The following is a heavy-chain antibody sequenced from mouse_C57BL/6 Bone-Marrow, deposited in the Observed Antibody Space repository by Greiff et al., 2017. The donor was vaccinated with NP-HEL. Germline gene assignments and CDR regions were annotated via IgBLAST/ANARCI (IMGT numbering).Heavy chain of an antibody. CDR1: GYTFTSYW. CDR3: AREGSFPRYWYFDV. Sequence: QVQLQQPGAELVMPGASVKLSCKASGYTFTSYWMHWVKQRPGQGLEWIGEIDPSDGYTNYNQKFKGKSTLTVDKSSSTAYMQLSSLTSEDSAVYYCAREGSFPRYWYFDVWGTGTTVTVSS. CDR2: IDPSDGYT. J-gene: IGHJ1*03. V-gene: IGHV1-69*01.